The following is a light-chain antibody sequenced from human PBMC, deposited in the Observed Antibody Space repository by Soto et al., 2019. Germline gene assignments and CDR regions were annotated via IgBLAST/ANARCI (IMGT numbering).Light chain of an antibody. V-gene: IGKV3-20*01. CDR2: GAS. Sequence: EIVLTQSPGTLSLSPGERATLSCWASQSVSSSSLAWYQQMPGQAPRLLLYGASARATGIPDRFSGSGSGTHFTLTISRLEPVYFAVYYCHHYGNSLWTFGQGTKVEIK. J-gene: IGKJ1*01. CDR3: HHYGNSLWT. CDR1: QSVSSSS.